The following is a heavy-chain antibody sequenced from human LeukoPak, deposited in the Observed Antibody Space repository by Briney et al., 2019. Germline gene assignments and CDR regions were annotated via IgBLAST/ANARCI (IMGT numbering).Heavy chain of an antibody. CDR3: ARDLVTVTKGFDI. Sequence: PSETLFLTCVVSGDSFSSHYWTWIRQSPGKGLEWIGYISYIGSTNYNPSLKSRVTISIDTSKNQFSLKLRSVTAADTAVYYCARDLVTVTKGFDIWGQGTMVSVSS. D-gene: IGHD4-17*01. CDR1: GDSFSSHY. CDR2: ISYIGST. V-gene: IGHV4-59*11. J-gene: IGHJ3*02.